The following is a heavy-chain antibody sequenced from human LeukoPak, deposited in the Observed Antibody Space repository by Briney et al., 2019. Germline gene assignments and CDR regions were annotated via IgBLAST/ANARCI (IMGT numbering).Heavy chain of an antibody. CDR2: INPSGGST. Sequence: ASVKVSCKASGYTFTSYYMHWVRQAPGQGLEWMGIINPSGGSTSYAQKFQGRVTMTRDMSTSTVYMELRSLRSEDTAVYYCARAVCGGDCYSFGDYWGQGTLVTVSS. CDR3: ARAVCGGDCYSFGDY. V-gene: IGHV1-46*01. CDR1: GYTFTSYY. D-gene: IGHD2-21*02. J-gene: IGHJ4*02.